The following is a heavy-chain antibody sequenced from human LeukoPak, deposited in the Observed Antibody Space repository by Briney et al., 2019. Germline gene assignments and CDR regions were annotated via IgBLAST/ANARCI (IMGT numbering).Heavy chain of an antibody. V-gene: IGHV3-23*01. D-gene: IGHD4-17*01. J-gene: IGHJ4*02. Sequence: PGGSLRLSCAASGFTFNTYPMKWVRQAPGKGLEGRANIRDDGHTMAYAASVKGRFTISRDNSKNTLYLQMNSLRAEDTAVYYCAKDLLSTVTTFFDYWGQGTLVTVSS. CDR2: IRDDGHTM. CDR3: AKDLLSTVTTFFDY. CDR1: GFTFNTYP.